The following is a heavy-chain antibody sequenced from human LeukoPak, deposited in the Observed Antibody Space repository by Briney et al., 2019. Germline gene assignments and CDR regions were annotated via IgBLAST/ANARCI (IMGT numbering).Heavy chain of an antibody. CDR2: IIPIFGTA. J-gene: IGHJ4*02. CDR3: ARNYYDSSGYYHTFDY. CDR1: GYTFTGYY. Sequence: GASVKVSCKASGYTFTGYYMHWVRQAPGQGLEWMGGIIPIFGTANYAQKFQGRVTITTDESTSTAYMELSSLRSEDTAVYYCARNYYDSSGYYHTFDYWGQGTLVTVSS. D-gene: IGHD3-22*01. V-gene: IGHV1-69*05.